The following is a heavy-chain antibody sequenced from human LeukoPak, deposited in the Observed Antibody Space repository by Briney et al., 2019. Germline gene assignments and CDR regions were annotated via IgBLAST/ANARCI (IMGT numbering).Heavy chain of an antibody. CDR3: ARDLGYGDY. D-gene: IGHD5-12*01. CDR2: IKEDGSAK. Sequence: GGSLRLSCAASGFTFSHYWMCWVRQAPGRGLEWVANIKEDGSAKYYVGSVIGRFTISRDNAKNLVYLQMDSLRAEDTALYYCARDLGYGDYWGQGALVTVSS. J-gene: IGHJ4*02. CDR1: GFTFSHYW. V-gene: IGHV3-7*01.